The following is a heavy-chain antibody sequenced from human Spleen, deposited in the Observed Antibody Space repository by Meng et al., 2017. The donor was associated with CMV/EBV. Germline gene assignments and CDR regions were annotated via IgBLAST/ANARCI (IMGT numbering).Heavy chain of an antibody. Sequence: GESLKISCAASGFTFSSYWMHWVRQAPGKGLVWVSRINSDGSSTSYADSVKGRFTISRDNAKNSLYLQMNSLRAEDTALYYCAKDRGYNWGSYFDYWGQGTLVTVSS. CDR3: AKDRGYNWGSYFDY. J-gene: IGHJ4*02. V-gene: IGHV3-74*01. D-gene: IGHD5-24*01. CDR2: INSDGSST. CDR1: GFTFSSYW.